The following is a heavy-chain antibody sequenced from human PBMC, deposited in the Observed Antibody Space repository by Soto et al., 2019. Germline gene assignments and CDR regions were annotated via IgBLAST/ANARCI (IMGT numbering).Heavy chain of an antibody. V-gene: IGHV1-18*04. CDR3: ARDERDSCSGGDCFYFDY. CDR2: ISTYNTNT. Sequence: QVQLVQSGGEVKKPGASVKVSCKASGYTFTNYGISCVRQAPGQGLEWLGWISTYNTNTNAAPRLQGRLTMTTDTSTSTAYMQLRSLTSDDTAVYYCARDERDSCSGGDCFYFDYWGQGTLVTGSS. J-gene: IGHJ4*02. CDR1: GYTFTNYG. D-gene: IGHD2-21*02.